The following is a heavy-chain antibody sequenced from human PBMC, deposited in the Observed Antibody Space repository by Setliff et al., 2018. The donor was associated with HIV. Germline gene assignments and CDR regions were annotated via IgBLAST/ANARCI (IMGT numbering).Heavy chain of an antibody. CDR1: GFIFSKSC. Sequence: PGGSLRLSCAASGFIFSKSCMSWVRQAPGKGLEWVSIISGSGGNTYYADSVRGRFTSSRDDARNLAFLQMDSLRAEDTAVYYCSRWPFDYWGHGTLVTVSS. CDR2: ISGSGGNT. V-gene: IGHV3-21*06. D-gene: IGHD2-15*01. J-gene: IGHJ4*01. CDR3: SRWPFDY.